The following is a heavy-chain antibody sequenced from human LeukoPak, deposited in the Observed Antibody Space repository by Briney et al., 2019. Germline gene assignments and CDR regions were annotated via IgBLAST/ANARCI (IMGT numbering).Heavy chain of an antibody. V-gene: IGHV3-23*01. Sequence: GGSLRLSCAASGFTFSNYAMSWVRQAPGEGLEWVSAITDSGANTYYPDSLKGRFTISRDNSKNTLYLQMNSLRAEDTAIYYCAKEGSTAVAGYADYFQHWGQGTLVTVSS. CDR2: ITDSGANT. J-gene: IGHJ1*01. CDR3: AKEGSTAVAGYADYFQH. D-gene: IGHD6-19*01. CDR1: GFTFSNYA.